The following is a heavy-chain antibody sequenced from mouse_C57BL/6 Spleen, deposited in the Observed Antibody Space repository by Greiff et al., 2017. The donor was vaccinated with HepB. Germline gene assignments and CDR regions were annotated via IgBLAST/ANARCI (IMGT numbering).Heavy chain of an antibody. CDR3: ARKTLSAMDY. V-gene: IGHV1-50*01. J-gene: IGHJ4*01. CDR2: IDPSDSYT. Sequence: QVQLQQPGAELVKPGASVKLSCKASGYTFTSYWMQWVKQRPGQGLEWIGEIDPSDSYTNYNQKFKGKATLTVDTSSSTAYMQLSSLTSEDSTVYYCARKTLSAMDYWGQGTSVTVSS. CDR1: GYTFTSYW.